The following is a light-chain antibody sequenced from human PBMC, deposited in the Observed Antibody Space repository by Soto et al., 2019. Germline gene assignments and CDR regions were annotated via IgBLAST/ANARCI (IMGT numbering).Light chain of an antibody. J-gene: IGLJ7*01. CDR1: SSNIGAGYD. CDR2: GNS. Sequence: QSVLTQPPSVSGAPGQRVTISCTGSSSNIGAGYDVHWYQQLPGTAPKLLIYGNSNRPSGVPDRFSGSKSGTSASLAITGLQAEDEADYYCQSYDSSLFYAVFGGGTQLTVL. V-gene: IGLV1-40*01. CDR3: QSYDSSLFYAV.